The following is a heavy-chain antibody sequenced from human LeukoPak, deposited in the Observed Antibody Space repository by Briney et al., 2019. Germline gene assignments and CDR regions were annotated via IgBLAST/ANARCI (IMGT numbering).Heavy chain of an antibody. V-gene: IGHV3-21*01. D-gene: IGHD1-26*01. J-gene: IGHJ5*02. CDR3: ARDWGYSGSYSSPFWFDP. CDR1: GFTFSSYS. Sequence: GGFLRLSCAASGFTFSSYSMNWVRQAPGKGLEWVSSISSSSSYIYYADSVKGRFTISRDNAKNSLYLQMNSLRAEDTAVYYCARDWGYSGSYSSPFWFDPWGQGTLVTVSS. CDR2: ISSSSSYI.